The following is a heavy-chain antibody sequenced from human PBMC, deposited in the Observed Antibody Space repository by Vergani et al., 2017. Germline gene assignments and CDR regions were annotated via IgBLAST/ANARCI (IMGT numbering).Heavy chain of an antibody. Sequence: QVQLVESGGGVVQPGTSLSLSCVVSGFALNSHAMYWVRQAPGKGLEWVVGISFDGTNEYYPDLVKGRFTISRDIAKNTLYLQVRSLRLEDTGVYHCVRDRGRCAGGRCYTEAWDYWGQGTPVTVSS. CDR3: VRDRGRCAGGRCYTEAWDY. V-gene: IGHV3-30-3*01. D-gene: IGHD2-2*02. CDR2: ISFDGTNE. J-gene: IGHJ4*02. CDR1: GFALNSHA.